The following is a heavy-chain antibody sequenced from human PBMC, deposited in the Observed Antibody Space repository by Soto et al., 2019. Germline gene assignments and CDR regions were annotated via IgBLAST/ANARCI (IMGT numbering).Heavy chain of an antibody. J-gene: IGHJ3*02. CDR3: ARDATGYSYGHDAFDI. Sequence: ASVKVSCKAAGYTFTTYYMHWVRQAPGQGLEWMGVIDPTHGSTTYAQKFQGRVTMTSDTSTNTVYMELSSLKSEDTAVYYCARDATGYSYGHDAFDIWGQGTMVTVSS. D-gene: IGHD5-18*01. V-gene: IGHV1-46*01. CDR2: IDPTHGST. CDR1: GYTFTTYY.